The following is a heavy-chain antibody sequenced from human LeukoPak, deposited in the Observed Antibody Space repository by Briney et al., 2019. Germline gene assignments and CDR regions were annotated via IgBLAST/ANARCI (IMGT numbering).Heavy chain of an antibody. V-gene: IGHV3-7*01. CDR2: INQDGSEK. CDR3: AGTMVRGDHFYD. J-gene: IGHJ4*02. CDR1: GFTFSSYW. D-gene: IGHD3-10*01. Sequence: GGSLRLSCAASGFTFSSYWMSWVRQAPGEGLEWVANINQDGSEKYYVDSVKGRFTISRDNAKNSLYLQMNSLRAEDTAVYYCAGTMVRGDHFYDWGQGTRVAVSP.